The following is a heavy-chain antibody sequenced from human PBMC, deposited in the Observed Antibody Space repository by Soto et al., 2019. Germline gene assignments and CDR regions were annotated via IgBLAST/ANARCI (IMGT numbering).Heavy chain of an antibody. CDR3: AKVGFSESSTYNYNYAMDV. CDR2: IYSGGST. D-gene: IGHD1-26*01. CDR1: GFTVSSNY. Sequence: PGGSLRLSCAASGFTVSSNYMSWVRQAPGKGLEWVSVIYSGGSTYYADSVKGRFIISRDDSKNTLYLQMNSLRAEDTAVYYCAKVGFSESSTYNYNYAMDVWGERTTVTVPS. J-gene: IGHJ6*04. V-gene: IGHV3-66*01.